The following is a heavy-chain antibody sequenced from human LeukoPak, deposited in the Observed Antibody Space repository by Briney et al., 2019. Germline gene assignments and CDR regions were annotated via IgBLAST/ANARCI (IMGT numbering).Heavy chain of an antibody. D-gene: IGHD2-2*01. J-gene: IGHJ5*02. CDR3: ARGMGVLVPAATWLDP. V-gene: IGHV1-2*02. CDR1: GYTFIAYY. CDR2: INPNSGGT. Sequence: ASVKVSCKASGYTFIAYYMHWVRQAPGQGLEWMGWINPNSGGTNYAQKFQGRVTMTRDTSISTAYMDLSRLRSDDTAVYYCARGMGVLVPAATWLDPWGQGTLVTVSS.